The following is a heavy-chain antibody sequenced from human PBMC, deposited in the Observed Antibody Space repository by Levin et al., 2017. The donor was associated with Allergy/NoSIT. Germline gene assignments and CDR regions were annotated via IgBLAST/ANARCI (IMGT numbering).Heavy chain of an antibody. CDR2: LSGDGVYT. D-gene: IGHD1-26*01. V-gene: IGHV3-23*01. CDR1: GFTFSNSA. Sequence: GGSLRLSCAASGFTFSNSAMSWVRQAPGKGLEWVSSLSGDGVYTYYADFVRGRFTISRDSSKNTLYLQMDILGAEDTAMYYCVRDGIWYYNYWGQGTLVTVSS. J-gene: IGHJ4*02. CDR3: VRDGIWYYNY.